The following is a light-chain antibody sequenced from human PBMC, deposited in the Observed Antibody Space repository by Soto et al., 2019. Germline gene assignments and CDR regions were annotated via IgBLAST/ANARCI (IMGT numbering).Light chain of an antibody. CDR3: QQYGSAPRT. Sequence: EIVLTQSPGTLSLSPGERATLSCRASPSVSNNLVAWYQQKPGQAPRLLLYGASSRATGIPDRFSGSGSGPDFTLTISRLEPEDFAVYYCQQYGSAPRTFGQGTKVEIK. J-gene: IGKJ1*01. V-gene: IGKV3-20*01. CDR2: GAS. CDR1: PSVSNNL.